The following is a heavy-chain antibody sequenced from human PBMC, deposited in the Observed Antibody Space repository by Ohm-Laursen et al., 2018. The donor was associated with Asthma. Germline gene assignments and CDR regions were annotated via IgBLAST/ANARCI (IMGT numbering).Heavy chain of an antibody. CDR1: GLTFNANA. CDR2: ISFDGGKK. J-gene: IGHJ4*02. Sequence: SLRLSCAASGLTFNANAFHWVRQAPGKGLEWVAIISFDGGKKYYAESVKGRFTISRDNSKNTVSLQMNSLRVEDTAVYYCAKDLETYGSYLGDSGGIDYWGQGTLVTVSS. CDR3: AKDLETYGSYLGDSGGIDY. D-gene: IGHD3-10*01. V-gene: IGHV3-30*18.